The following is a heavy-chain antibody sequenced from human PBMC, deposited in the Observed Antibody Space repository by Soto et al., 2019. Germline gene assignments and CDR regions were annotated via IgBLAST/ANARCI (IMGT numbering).Heavy chain of an antibody. V-gene: IGHV3-53*04. D-gene: IGHD6-13*01. CDR1: GFTVSSNY. J-gene: IGHJ4*02. CDR2: IYSGGST. CDR3: ASLRPGIAAASFDY. Sequence: PGGSLRLSCAASGFTVSSNYMSWVRQAPGKGLEWVSVIYSGGSTYYADSVKGRFTISRHNSKNTLYLQMNSLRAEDTAVYYCASLRPGIAAASFDYWGQGTLVIVSS.